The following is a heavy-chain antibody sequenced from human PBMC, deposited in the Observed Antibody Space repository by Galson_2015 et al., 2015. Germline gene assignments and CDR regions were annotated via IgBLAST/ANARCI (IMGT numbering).Heavy chain of an antibody. CDR1: GGSFSGYY. D-gene: IGHD6-13*01. J-gene: IGHJ5*02. CDR2: INHSGST. V-gene: IGHV4-34*01. CDR3: ARVKGATAAGFRDWFDP. Sequence: ETLSLTCAVYGGSFSGYYWSWIRQPPGKGLEWIGEINHSGSTNYNPSLKSRVTISVDTSKNQFSLKLSSVTAADTAVYYCARVKGATAAGFRDWFDPWGQGTLVTVSS.